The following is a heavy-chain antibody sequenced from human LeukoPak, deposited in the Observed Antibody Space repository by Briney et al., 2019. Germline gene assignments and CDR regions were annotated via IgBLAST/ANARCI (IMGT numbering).Heavy chain of an antibody. CDR3: ARGVAEPIFDY. CDR1: GFTFSSYG. Sequence: PGGSLRLSCAASGFTFSSYGMSWVRQAPGKGLEWVSAISGTGGSTYYADSVKGRFTISRDNSKNTLYLQTNSLRAEDTAVYYCARGVAEPIFDYWGQGTLVTVSS. D-gene: IGHD2-15*01. V-gene: IGHV3-23*01. CDR2: ISGTGGST. J-gene: IGHJ4*02.